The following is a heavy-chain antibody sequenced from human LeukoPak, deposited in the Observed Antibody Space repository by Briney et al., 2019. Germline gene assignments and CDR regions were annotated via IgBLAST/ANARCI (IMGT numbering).Heavy chain of an antibody. J-gene: IGHJ4*02. CDR2: ISAYNGNT. CDR3: ARVYDYYDSSGYNDY. V-gene: IGHV1-18*01. Sequence: ASVKVSCKASGYTFTSYGISWVRQALGQGLEWMGWISAYNGNTNYAQKLQGRVTMTTDTSTSTAYMELRSLRSDDTAVYYCARVYDYYDSSGYNDYWGQGTLVTVSS. CDR1: GYTFTSYG. D-gene: IGHD3-22*01.